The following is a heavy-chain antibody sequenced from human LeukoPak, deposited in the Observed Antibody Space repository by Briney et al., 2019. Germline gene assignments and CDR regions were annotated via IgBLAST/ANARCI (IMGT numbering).Heavy chain of an antibody. V-gene: IGHV4-59*01. J-gene: IGHJ4*02. CDR3: ARGGGDGYDFWSGYYIY. D-gene: IGHD3-3*01. Sequence: SETLSLTCTVSGGSISSYYWSWIRQPPGKGLEWIGYIYYSGSTNYNPSLKSRVTISVDTSKNQFSLKLSSVTAADTAVYYCARGGGDGYDFWSGYYIYWGQGTLVTVSS. CDR2: IYYSGST. CDR1: GGSISSYY.